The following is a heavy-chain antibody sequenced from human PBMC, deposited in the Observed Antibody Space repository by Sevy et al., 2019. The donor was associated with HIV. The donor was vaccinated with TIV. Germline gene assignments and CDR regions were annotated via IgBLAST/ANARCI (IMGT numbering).Heavy chain of an antibody. CDR1: GFTFRTYA. J-gene: IGHJ6*02. CDR2: ITTSGRYT. V-gene: IGHV3-23*01. D-gene: IGHD2-15*01. Sequence: GGSLRLPCAASGFTFRTYAMNWVRQAPGKGLEWGSSITTSGRYTYSADSVEGRFTISRDNSQNTVYLQMNSLRFDDTAVYYCAKGYCSGGGCPRDYYYYGMDAWGQGTTVTVSS. CDR3: AKGYCSGGGCPRDYYYYGMDA.